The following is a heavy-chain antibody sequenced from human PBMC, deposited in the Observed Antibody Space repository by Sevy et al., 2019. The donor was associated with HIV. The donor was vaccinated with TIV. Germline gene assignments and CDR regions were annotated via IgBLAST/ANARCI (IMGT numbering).Heavy chain of an antibody. CDR3: AGGWGAYDSSGYGYY. CDR1: GFTFSSYA. V-gene: IGHV3-30-3*01. Sequence: GGSLRLSCAASGFTFSSYAMHWVRQAPGKGLEWVAVISYDGSNKYYADSVKGRFPISRVNSKNTLYLQMNSLRAEDTAVYYCAGGWGAYDSSGYGYYWGQGTLVTVSS. J-gene: IGHJ4*02. CDR2: ISYDGSNK. D-gene: IGHD3-22*01.